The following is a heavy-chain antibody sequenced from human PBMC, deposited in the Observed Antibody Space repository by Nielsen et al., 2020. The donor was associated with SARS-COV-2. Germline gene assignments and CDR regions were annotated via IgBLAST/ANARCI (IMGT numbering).Heavy chain of an antibody. CDR2: FDPEDGET. CDR3: ARRGAGNCSGGSCYGTSWFDP. Sequence: ASVKVSCKVSGYTLTELSMRWVRQAPGKGLEWMGGFDPEDGETIYAQKFQGRVTMTEDTSTDTAYMELSSLRSEDTAVYYCARRGAGNCSGGSCYGTSWFDPWGQGTLVTVSS. CDR1: GYTLTELS. J-gene: IGHJ5*02. V-gene: IGHV1-24*01. D-gene: IGHD2-15*01.